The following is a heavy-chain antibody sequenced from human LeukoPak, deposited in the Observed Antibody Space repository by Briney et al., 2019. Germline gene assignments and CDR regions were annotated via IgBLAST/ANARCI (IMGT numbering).Heavy chain of an antibody. CDR1: GGTFSSYA. V-gene: IGHV1-69*13. D-gene: IGHD5-24*01. CDR3: ARAVGRDGYNRFDY. Sequence: SVKVSCKAPGGTFSSYAISWVRQAPGQGLEWMGGIIPIFGTANYAQKFQGRVTITAGESTSTAYMELSSLRSEDTAVYYCARAVGRDGYNRFDYWGQGTLVTVSS. CDR2: IIPIFGTA. J-gene: IGHJ4*02.